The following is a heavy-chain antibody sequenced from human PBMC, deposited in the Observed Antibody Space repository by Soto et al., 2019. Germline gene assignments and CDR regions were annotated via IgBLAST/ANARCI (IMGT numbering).Heavy chain of an antibody. CDR3: ARMPNYYDFWSGYYFQH. J-gene: IGHJ1*01. CDR2: IYSGGST. CDR1: GFTVSSNY. D-gene: IGHD3-3*01. V-gene: IGHV3-53*01. Sequence: GGSLRLSCAASGFTVSSNYMSWVRQAPGKGLEWVSVIYSGGSTYYADSVKGRFTISRDNSKNTLYLQMNSLRAEDTAVYYCARMPNYYDFWSGYYFQHSGQGTLVTVSS.